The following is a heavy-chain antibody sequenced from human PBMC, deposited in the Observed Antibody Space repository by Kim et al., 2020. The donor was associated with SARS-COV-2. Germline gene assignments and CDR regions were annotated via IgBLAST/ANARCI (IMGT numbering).Heavy chain of an antibody. V-gene: IGHV3-48*02. Sequence: GGSLRLSCAASGFTFSSYSMNWVRQAPGKGLEWVSYISSSCSTIYYADSVKGRFTISRDNAKNSLYLQMNSLRDEDTAVYYCARGHYYGSGSFPIYYYYGMDVWGQGTTVTVSS. CDR3: ARGHYYGSGSFPIYYYYGMDV. CDR1: GFTFSSYS. J-gene: IGHJ6*02. D-gene: IGHD3-10*01. CDR2: ISSSCSTI.